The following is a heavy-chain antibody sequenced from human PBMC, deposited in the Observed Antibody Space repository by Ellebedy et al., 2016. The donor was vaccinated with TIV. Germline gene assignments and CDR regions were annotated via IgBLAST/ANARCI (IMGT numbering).Heavy chain of an antibody. D-gene: IGHD3-10*01. CDR3: ARSTEWFGELLAGGYFDL. CDR2: INSDGSTT. CDR1: GFTFRHYW. Sequence: GGSLRLXCAGSGFTFRHYWMHWVRQTPGKGLVWVSRINSDGSTTAYADSVKGRFTISRHSSKNTLYLQMNSLRAEDTAVYYCARSTEWFGELLAGGYFDLWGRGTLVTVSS. J-gene: IGHJ2*01. V-gene: IGHV3-74*01.